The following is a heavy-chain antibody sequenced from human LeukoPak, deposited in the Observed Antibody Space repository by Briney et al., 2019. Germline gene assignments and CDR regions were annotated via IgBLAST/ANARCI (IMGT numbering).Heavy chain of an antibody. V-gene: IGHV4-59*01. J-gene: IGHJ4*02. CDR1: GGSISGYF. CDR3: ARGAQPYNWSPTLF. CDR2: IYYSGST. D-gene: IGHD1-1*01. Sequence: PSETLSLTCTVFGGSISGYFWSWIRQPPGKALEWIGYIYYSGSTNYNPSLESRLTISVDTSKNQFSLKLNSVTAADTAIYYCARGAQPYNWSPTLFWGQGSLVTVSS.